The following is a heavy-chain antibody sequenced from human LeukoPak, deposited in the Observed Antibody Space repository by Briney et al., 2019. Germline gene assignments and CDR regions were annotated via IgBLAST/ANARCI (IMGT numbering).Heavy chain of an antibody. CDR1: GGTFSSYA. D-gene: IGHD2-15*01. V-gene: IGHV1-69*13. Sequence: SVKVSCKASGGTFSSYAISWVRQAPGQGLEWMGGIIPIFGTANYAQKFQGRVTITADDSTSTAYMELSSLRSEDTAVYYCARGWCSGGSCYSGFDYWGQGTLVTVSS. J-gene: IGHJ4*02. CDR3: ARGWCSGGSCYSGFDY. CDR2: IIPIFGTA.